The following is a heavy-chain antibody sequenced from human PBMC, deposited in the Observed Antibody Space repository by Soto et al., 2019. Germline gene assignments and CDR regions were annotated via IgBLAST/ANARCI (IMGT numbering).Heavy chain of an antibody. Sequence: GGSLRLSCAASGFTFSSYSMNWVRQAPGKGLEWVSSISSSSSYIYYADSVKGRFTISRDNAKNSLYLQMNSLRAEDTAVYYCARGRQQLAQPPVDYWGQGTLVTVSS. CDR2: ISSSSSYI. V-gene: IGHV3-21*01. CDR1: GFTFSSYS. CDR3: ARGRQQLAQPPVDY. J-gene: IGHJ4*02. D-gene: IGHD6-13*01.